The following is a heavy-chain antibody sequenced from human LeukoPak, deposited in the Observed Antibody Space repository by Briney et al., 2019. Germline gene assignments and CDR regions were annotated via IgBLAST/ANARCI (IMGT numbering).Heavy chain of an antibody. D-gene: IGHD2-8*02. J-gene: IGHJ5*02. V-gene: IGHV3-11*03. CDR3: ARRGTTYCTVDSCNPNWFDP. CDR2: ISGGSSDT. Sequence: GGSLRLSCAASGFNFPDYYMTWIRQAPGKGPEWLSYISGGSSDTSYADSVKGRFTISRDNAKNSLYLEMNNLRADDTAVYYCARRGTTYCTVDSCNPNWFDPWGWGTLVTVSS. CDR1: GFNFPDYY.